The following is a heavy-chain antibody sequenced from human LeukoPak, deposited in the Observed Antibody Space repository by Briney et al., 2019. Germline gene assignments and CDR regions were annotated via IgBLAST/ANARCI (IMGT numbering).Heavy chain of an antibody. J-gene: IGHJ4*02. CDR3: ARRGSYGIAX. V-gene: IGHV4-34*01. D-gene: IGHD3-16*01. CDR1: GGSLSGYY. Sequence: SETLSLTCAVYGGSLSGYYWSWIRQPPGKGLEWIGEINHSGSTNYNPSLKSRVTISVDTSKNQFSLKLSSVTAADTAVYYCARRGSYGIAXWGQGTLVTVSX. CDR2: INHSGST.